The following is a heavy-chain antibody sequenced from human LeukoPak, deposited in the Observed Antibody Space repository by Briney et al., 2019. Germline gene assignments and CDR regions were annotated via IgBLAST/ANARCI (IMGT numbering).Heavy chain of an antibody. D-gene: IGHD5-12*01. V-gene: IGHV1-69*06. CDR3: AREGSGYDYYYYGMDV. Sequence: SVKVSCKASGGTFSSYAISWVRQAPGQGLKWMGGIIPIFGTANYAQKFQGRVTITADKSTSTAYMELSSLRSEDTAVYYCAREGSGYDYYYYGMDVWGKGTTVTVSS. CDR1: GGTFSSYA. CDR2: IIPIFGTA. J-gene: IGHJ6*04.